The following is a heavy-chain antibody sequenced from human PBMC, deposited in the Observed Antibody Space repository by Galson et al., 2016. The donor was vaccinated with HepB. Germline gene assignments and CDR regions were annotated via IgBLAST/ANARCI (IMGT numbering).Heavy chain of an antibody. CDR2: ISHSGSA. D-gene: IGHD3-3*01. V-gene: IGHV4-31*03. Sequence: TLSLTCSVSGVSIRNSGRYWTWVRQHPGQGLEWIGYISHSGSAYYNLTLMNRLTKSVDTSKNQFSLKLTSVTAEDTAMYYCATSWYYDSGSEHAHEGWCDPWGQGIQVTVTS. CDR3: ATSWYYDSGSEHAHEGWCDP. J-gene: IGHJ5*02. CDR1: GVSIRNSGRY.